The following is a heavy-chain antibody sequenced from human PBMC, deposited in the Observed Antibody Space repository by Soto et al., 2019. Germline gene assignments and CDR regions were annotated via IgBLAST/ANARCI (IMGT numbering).Heavy chain of an antibody. CDR1: GFTLSSYA. D-gene: IGHD1-26*01. V-gene: IGHV3-23*01. CDR3: ANFLGARATRHYYYGMDV. J-gene: IGHJ6*02. CDR2: ISGSGGRT. Sequence: PGGTLRLPCAPSGFTLSSYAMSWVRQVPGKGLEWVSAISGSGGRTYYADSVKARFTISRDNSENTLYLQMNSLRAEDTVVYYCANFLGARATRHYYYGMDVWGQVTTVTFAS.